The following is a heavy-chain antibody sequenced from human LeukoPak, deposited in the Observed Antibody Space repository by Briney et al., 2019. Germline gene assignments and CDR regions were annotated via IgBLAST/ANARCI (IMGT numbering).Heavy chain of an antibody. CDR1: GYSFTSYW. CDR2: IYPGDSDT. Sequence: GESLKISCKGSGYSFTSYWIGWVRPMPGKGLEGMGIIYPGDSDTRYSPSFQGKVTISADKSISTAYLQWSSLKASDTAMYYCARLGDFWSGSYYFDYWGQGTLVTVSS. J-gene: IGHJ4*02. D-gene: IGHD3-3*01. V-gene: IGHV5-51*01. CDR3: ARLGDFWSGSYYFDY.